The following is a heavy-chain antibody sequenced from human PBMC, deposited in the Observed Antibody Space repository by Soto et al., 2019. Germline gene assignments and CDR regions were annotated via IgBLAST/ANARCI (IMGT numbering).Heavy chain of an antibody. V-gene: IGHV1-69*01. Sequence: QVQLVQSGAEVKKPGSSVKVSCKASGGTFSSYAISWVRQAPGQGLEWMGGIIPIFGTANYAQKFQGRVTITADESTSTAYTELSSLRSEDTAVYYCANNYGAYVYYYYGMDVWGQGTTVTVSS. J-gene: IGHJ6*02. D-gene: IGHD4-17*01. CDR2: IIPIFGTA. CDR3: ANNYGAYVYYYYGMDV. CDR1: GGTFSSYA.